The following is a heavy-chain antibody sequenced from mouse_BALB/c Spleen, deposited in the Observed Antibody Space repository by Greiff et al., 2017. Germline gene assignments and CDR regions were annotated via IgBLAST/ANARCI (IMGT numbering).Heavy chain of an antibody. CDR3: AREHDYGSSLDY. Sequence: DVHLVESGGGLVQPGGSRKLSCAASGFTFSDYGMAWVRQAPGKGPEWVAFISNLAYSIYYADTVTGRFTISRENAKNTLYLEMSSLRSEDTAMYYCAREHDYGSSLDYWGQGTTLTVSS. J-gene: IGHJ2*01. D-gene: IGHD1-1*01. CDR1: GFTFSDYG. V-gene: IGHV5-15*02. CDR2: ISNLAYSI.